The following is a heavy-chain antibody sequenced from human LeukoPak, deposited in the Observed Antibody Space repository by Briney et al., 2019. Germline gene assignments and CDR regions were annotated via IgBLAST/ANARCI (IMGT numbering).Heavy chain of an antibody. CDR2: IKQEGSEK. CDR1: GFTFSSYW. J-gene: IGHJ4*02. V-gene: IGHV3-7*01. CDR3: ARVRALYCSSTSCYHFDY. D-gene: IGHD2-2*01. Sequence: GGSLRLSCAASGFTFSSYWMSWVRQAPGKGLEWVANIKQEGSEKYYVDSVKGRFTISRDNAKNSLYLQMNSLTAKDTAVYYCARVRALYCSSTSCYHFDYWGQGTLVTVSS.